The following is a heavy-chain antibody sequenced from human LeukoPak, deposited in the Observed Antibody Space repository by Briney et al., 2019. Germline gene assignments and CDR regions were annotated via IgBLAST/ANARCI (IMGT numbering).Heavy chain of an antibody. CDR3: VVVLVPAAVWQFDV. J-gene: IGHJ2*01. Sequence: GGSLRLSCVASGYPFSQHGIHWVRQAPGRGLEWVAVIWPNGNKREYADSVRGRFIVSKDNSENTLSLQMNSLRAEDTAVYYCVVVLVPAAVWQFDVWGRGTLVTVSS. CDR2: IWPNGNKR. CDR1: GYPFSQHG. V-gene: IGHV3-33*01. D-gene: IGHD2-2*01.